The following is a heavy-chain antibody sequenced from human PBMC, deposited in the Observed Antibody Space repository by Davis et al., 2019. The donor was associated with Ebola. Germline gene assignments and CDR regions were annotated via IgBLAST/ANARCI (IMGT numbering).Heavy chain of an antibody. V-gene: IGHV1-3*01. Sequence: ASVKVSCKASGYTFTSYAMHWVRQAPGQRLEWMGWINAGNGNTKYSQKLQGRVTMTTDTSTSTAYMELRSLRSDDTAVYYCARDGAMVRGVIITQELDYWGQGTLVTVSS. CDR1: GYTFTSYA. D-gene: IGHD3-10*01. CDR3: ARDGAMVRGVIITQELDY. J-gene: IGHJ4*02. CDR2: INAGNGNT.